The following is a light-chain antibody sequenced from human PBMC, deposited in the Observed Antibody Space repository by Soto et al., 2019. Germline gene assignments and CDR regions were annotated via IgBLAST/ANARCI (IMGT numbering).Light chain of an antibody. J-gene: IGLJ2*01. CDR1: SSNIGNNY. CDR2: DNN. CDR3: GTWDSSLSAVV. Sequence: QSVLTQPPSVSAAPGQTVTISCSGSSSNIGNNYVSWYQQLPGTAPKLLSYDNNKRPSGIPDRFSGSKPGTSATLGITGLQTGDEADYYCGTWDSSLSAVVFGGGTKVTVL. V-gene: IGLV1-51*01.